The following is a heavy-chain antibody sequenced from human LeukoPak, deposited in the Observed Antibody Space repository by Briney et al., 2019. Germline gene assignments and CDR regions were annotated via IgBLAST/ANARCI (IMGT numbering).Heavy chain of an antibody. D-gene: IGHD3-10*01. Sequence: GGSLRLTCAASGFTISSYAMSWVRQAPGTGQGLVWAVGGSGGSAYYADAVKGRSTISRDNSKNTLYLQMNSLRAEDTAVYYCAKGGFGSGRLRLNAFDIWGQGTMVTVS. CDR3: AKGGFGSGRLRLNAFDI. J-gene: IGHJ3*02. CDR1: GFTISSYA. V-gene: IGHV3-23*01. CDR2: VGGSGGSA.